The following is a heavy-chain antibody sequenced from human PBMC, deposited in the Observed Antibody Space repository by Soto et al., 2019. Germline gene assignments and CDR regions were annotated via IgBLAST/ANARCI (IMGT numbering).Heavy chain of an antibody. J-gene: IGHJ4*02. CDR3: TTEVAAAPTSYYFDH. CDR1: GFTFSNAW. Sequence: EVQLVESGGGLVKPGGSLRLSCAASGFTFSNAWMSWVRQAPGKGLEWVGRIKSKTDGGTTDYAAPVKGRFTISRDDSKNTLYLQMNSLKTEDTAVYYCTTEVAAAPTSYYFDHWGQGTLVTVSS. V-gene: IGHV3-15*01. D-gene: IGHD6-13*01. CDR2: IKSKTDGGTT.